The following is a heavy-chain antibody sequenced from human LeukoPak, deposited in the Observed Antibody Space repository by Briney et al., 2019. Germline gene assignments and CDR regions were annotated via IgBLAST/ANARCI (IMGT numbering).Heavy chain of an antibody. CDR1: VFSLGDYA. CDR2: IRSKAYGGTT. J-gene: IGHJ4*02. D-gene: IGHD2-15*01. CDR3: TRPERGCWPFDNDY. Sequence: GRSLRPSCTASVFSLGDYAMSWVRQAPGKGLQWVGFIRSKAYGGTTYYAASVEGRFTISRDDPKSIVYLQMDSLTSEATAVYYCTRPERGCWPFDNDYWGQGTLVTVSS. V-gene: IGHV3-49*04.